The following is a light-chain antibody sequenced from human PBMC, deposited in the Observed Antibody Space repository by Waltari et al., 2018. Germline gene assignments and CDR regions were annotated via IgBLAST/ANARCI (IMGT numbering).Light chain of an antibody. CDR3: MSYTSASTYVL. CDR2: DVS. J-gene: IGLJ2*01. Sequence: QSALTQPASVSGSPGQSITISCTGTNSDVGRFKYVSWYQQLPGKAPKLLLFDVSKRPSGVPNRFSGSKSASTASLTISGLQAEDEATYYCMSYTSASTYVLFGGGTNLTVL. V-gene: IGLV2-14*03. CDR1: NSDVGRFKY.